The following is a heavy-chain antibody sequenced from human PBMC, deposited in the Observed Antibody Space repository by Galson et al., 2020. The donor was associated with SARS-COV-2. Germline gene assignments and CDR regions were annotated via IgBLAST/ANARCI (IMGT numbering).Heavy chain of an antibody. CDR1: GFTFSSYS. CDR3: ARDLSSITIFGVGRYGMDV. D-gene: IGHD3-3*01. J-gene: IGHJ6*02. CDR2: ISSSSSTI. V-gene: IGHV3-48*02. Sequence: LSLTCAASGFTFSSYSMNWVRQAPGKGLEWVSYISSSSSTIYYADSVKGRFTISRDNAKNSLYLQMNSLRDEDTAVYYCARDLSSITIFGVGRYGMDVWGQGTTVTVSS.